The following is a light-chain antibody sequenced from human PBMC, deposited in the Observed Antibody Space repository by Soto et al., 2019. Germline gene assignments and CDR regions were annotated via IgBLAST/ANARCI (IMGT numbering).Light chain of an antibody. J-gene: IGKJ1*01. Sequence: EIVLTQSPATLSLSPGERATFSCRASQSVSSDLVWYQQKPGQAPRLLIYDASNRATGIPARFSGSGSGTDFTLTISSLEPEDFAVYYCQKLVSSPWTFGQGTKVDI. CDR2: DAS. CDR1: QSVSSD. CDR3: QKLVSSPWT. V-gene: IGKV3-11*01.